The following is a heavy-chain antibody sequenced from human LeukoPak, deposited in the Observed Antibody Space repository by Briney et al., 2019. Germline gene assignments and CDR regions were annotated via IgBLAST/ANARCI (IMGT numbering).Heavy chain of an antibody. Sequence: GGSLRLSCAASGFTFSSYNMNWVRQAPGKGLEWISYISSGSVTIYYADSVKGRFTISRDNARNSLYLQMNSLRAEDTAVYYCVGGGSSGYYYVLFDYWGQGTLVTVSS. CDR3: VGGGSSGYYYVLFDY. CDR2: ISSGSVTI. CDR1: GFTFSSYN. D-gene: IGHD3-22*01. V-gene: IGHV3-48*01. J-gene: IGHJ4*02.